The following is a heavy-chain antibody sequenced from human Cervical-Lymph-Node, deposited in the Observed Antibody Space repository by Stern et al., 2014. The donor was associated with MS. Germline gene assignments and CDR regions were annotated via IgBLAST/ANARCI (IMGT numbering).Heavy chain of an antibody. V-gene: IGHV1-69*06. CDR3: ARGETPIPSYGMDV. D-gene: IGHD1-26*01. J-gene: IGHJ6*02. CDR2: VLPSFGTS. CDR1: GGSLSGYA. Sequence: VQLVESGAEVKKPGSSVKVSCKASGGSLSGYAISWVRQAPGQGLGWLGRVLPSFGTSNYTQKFQGRVTIIADRSANTAYMELSSLRTEDTAIYYGARGETPIPSYGMDVWGQGTTVTVSS.